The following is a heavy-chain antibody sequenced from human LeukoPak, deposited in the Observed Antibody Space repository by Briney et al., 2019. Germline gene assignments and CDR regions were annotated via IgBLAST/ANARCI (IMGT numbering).Heavy chain of an antibody. Sequence: GGSLRLSCAASGFTVSDNYMSWVRQAPGKGLEWVSVIYSDGRTHYADSVKGRFTVSRDNSKNTLYLQMNSLRAEDMAVYYCAILPGYWGQGTLVTVSS. CDR3: AILPGY. V-gene: IGHV3-53*01. J-gene: IGHJ4*02. CDR1: GFTVSDNY. CDR2: IYSDGRT.